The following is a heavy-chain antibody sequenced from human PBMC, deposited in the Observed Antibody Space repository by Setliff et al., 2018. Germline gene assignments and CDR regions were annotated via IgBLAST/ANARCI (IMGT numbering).Heavy chain of an antibody. J-gene: IGHJ4*02. CDR3: ARPRSPKISIFGVTPFDY. CDR2: FTPILLTP. D-gene: IGHD3-3*01. Sequence: SVKVSCKASGGTFDSYSFTWLRQAPGQGLEWVGGFTPILLTPNYAQKLQGRIAITADKSTSTACMELSGLRSDDTAVYFRARPRSPKISIFGVTPFDYWGQGTLVTVSS. V-gene: IGHV1-69*06. CDR1: GGTFDSYS.